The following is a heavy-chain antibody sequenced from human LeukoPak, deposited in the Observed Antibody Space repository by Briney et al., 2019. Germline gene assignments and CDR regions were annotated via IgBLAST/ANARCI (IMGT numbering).Heavy chain of an antibody. Sequence: SETLSLTCTVSGYSITRGYFWGWIRQSPGKGLEWIASMFHSGSTYYNPSLKSRVTMSVDTSKNQFSLKLSSVTAADTAVYYCARAGVVRSMRYWGQGTLVTVSS. CDR3: ARAGVVRSMRY. J-gene: IGHJ4*02. V-gene: IGHV4-38-2*02. D-gene: IGHD3-3*01. CDR1: GYSITRGYF. CDR2: MFHSGST.